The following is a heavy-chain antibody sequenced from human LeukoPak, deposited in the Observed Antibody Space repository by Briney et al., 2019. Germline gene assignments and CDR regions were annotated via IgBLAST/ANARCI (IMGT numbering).Heavy chain of an antibody. CDR2: MNPNSGNT. J-gene: IGHJ5*02. D-gene: IGHD4-17*01. CDR1: GYTFTSYD. V-gene: IGHV1-8*01. Sequence: GASVKVSCKASGYTFTSYDINWVRQATGQGLEWMGWMNPNSGNTGYAQKFQGRVTMTRNTSISTAYMELSSLRSEDTAVYYCARLGRGDYGDYEFDPWSQGTLVTVSS. CDR3: ARLGRGDYGDYEFDP.